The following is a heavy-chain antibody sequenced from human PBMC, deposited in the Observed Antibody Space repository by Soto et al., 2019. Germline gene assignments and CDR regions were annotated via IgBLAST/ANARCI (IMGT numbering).Heavy chain of an antibody. V-gene: IGHV1-69*12. J-gene: IGHJ6*02. CDR2: IIPIFGTA. CDR3: ARGMVRFLDSLGVDV. CDR1: GGTFSNYA. D-gene: IGHD3-3*01. Sequence: QVQLVQSGAEVKKPGSSVKVSCKASGGTFSNYAMSWVRQAPGQGLEWMGGIIPIFGTANYAQKFQGRVTITADVSPSTACMGLSSVRTEDKAVYYCARGMVRFLDSLGVDVWGQGTTVTVSS.